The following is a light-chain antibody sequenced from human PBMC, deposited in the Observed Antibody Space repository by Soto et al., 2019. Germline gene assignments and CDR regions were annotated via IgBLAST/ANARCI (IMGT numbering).Light chain of an antibody. CDR1: SGHSTYA. CDR3: QTWGTAIHDVV. Sequence: QSVLTQSPSASASLGASVKLTCTLISGHSTYAIAWHQQQPEKGPRYLMKLNSDGSHSKGDGIPDRFSGSSSGAERHLTISSLQSEDEADCYCQTWGTAIHDVVFGGGTKLTVL. V-gene: IGLV4-69*01. CDR2: LNSDGSH. J-gene: IGLJ2*01.